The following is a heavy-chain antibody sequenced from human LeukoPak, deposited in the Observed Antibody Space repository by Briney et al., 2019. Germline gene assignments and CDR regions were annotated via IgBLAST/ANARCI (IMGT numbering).Heavy chain of an antibody. J-gene: IGHJ4*02. CDR3: ARAWSSGWPLDY. CDR1: GFTFSSYW. Sequence: GRSLRLSCAASGFTFSSYWMHWVRQAPGKGLVWVSRINSDGSSTSYADSVKGRFTISRDNAKNTLYLQMNSLRAEDTAVYYCARAWSSGWPLDYWGQGTLVTVSS. V-gene: IGHV3-74*01. D-gene: IGHD6-19*01. CDR2: INSDGSST.